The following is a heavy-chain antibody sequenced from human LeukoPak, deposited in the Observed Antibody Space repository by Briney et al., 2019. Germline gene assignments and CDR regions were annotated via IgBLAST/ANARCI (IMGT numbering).Heavy chain of an antibody. Sequence: PGRSLRLSCAASGFTFSTFTMHWVRQAPGTGLEWVAVISYDGSNKYYADSVKGRFTISRDNSKNTPYLQMNSLRAEDTAVYYCARAPYGSGSHLYYYYGMDVWGQGTTVTVSS. CDR1: GFTFSTFT. CDR3: ARAPYGSGSHLYYYYGMDV. D-gene: IGHD3-10*01. CDR2: ISYDGSNK. V-gene: IGHV3-30*04. J-gene: IGHJ6*02.